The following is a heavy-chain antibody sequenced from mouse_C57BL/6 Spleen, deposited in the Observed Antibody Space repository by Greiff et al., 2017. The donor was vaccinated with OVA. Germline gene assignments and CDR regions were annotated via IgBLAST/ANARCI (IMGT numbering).Heavy chain of an antibody. CDR3: ARSEDSSGY. J-gene: IGHJ2*01. Sequence: EVQLQQSGPELVKPGASVKISCKASGYTFTDYYMNWVKQSHGKSLEWIGDINPNNGGTSYNQKFKGKATVTVDKSSSTAYMELRSLTSEDSAVYYCARSEDSSGYWGQGTTLTVSS. D-gene: IGHD3-2*02. CDR2: INPNNGGT. CDR1: GYTFTDYY. V-gene: IGHV1-26*01.